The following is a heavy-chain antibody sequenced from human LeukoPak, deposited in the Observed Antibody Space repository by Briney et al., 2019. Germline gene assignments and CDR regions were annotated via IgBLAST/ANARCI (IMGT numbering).Heavy chain of an antibody. J-gene: IGHJ6*03. CDR3: ARASLYYYMDV. CDR1: GFTFSSYS. Sequence: PGGSLRLSCAASGFTFSSYSMNWVRQAPGKGLEWVSSISSSSSYIYYADSVKGRFTISRDNAKSSLYLQMNSLRVEDTAVYYCARASLYYYMDVWGKGTTVTVSS. V-gene: IGHV3-21*04. CDR2: ISSSSSYI.